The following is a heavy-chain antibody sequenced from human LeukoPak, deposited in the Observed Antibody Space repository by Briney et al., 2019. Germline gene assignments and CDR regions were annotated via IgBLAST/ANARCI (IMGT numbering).Heavy chain of an antibody. CDR1: GYNFANYW. V-gene: IGHV5-51*01. CDR2: IYPGDSDT. J-gene: IGHJ3*02. CDR3: ARPPSRPPFI. Sequence: GEFLKISCKGSGYNFANYWIGWVRPMPGKGLEWMGIIYPGDSDTRYSPSFQGHVTISADKSNSTAYLQWSSLKASDTAMYYCARPPSRPPFIWGQGTMVTVSS.